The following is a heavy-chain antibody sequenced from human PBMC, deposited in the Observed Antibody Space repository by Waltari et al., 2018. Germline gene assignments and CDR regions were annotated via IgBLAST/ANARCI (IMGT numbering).Heavy chain of an antibody. D-gene: IGHD2-2*01. CDR3: VRDGLGSGRTRVDV. J-gene: IGHJ6*02. Sequence: EAQLVESGGGLVQPGGSLRLSCPASGFSFSSYEMIWVRQAPGKGLEWISYISDSDNSKFYAESVKGRFTVSRDNAKNSLHLEMNSLRAEDTATYYCVRDGLGSGRTRVDVWGQGTTVIVSS. V-gene: IGHV3-48*03. CDR2: ISDSDNSK. CDR1: GFSFSSYE.